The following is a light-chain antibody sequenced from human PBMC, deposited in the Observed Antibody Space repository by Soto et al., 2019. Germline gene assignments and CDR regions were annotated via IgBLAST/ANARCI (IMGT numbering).Light chain of an antibody. CDR2: KAS. Sequence: DIQMTQSPSTLSASVGDRVTVTCRASQSISSWLAWYQQKPGKAPKLLIYKASSLESGIPSRFSGSGSGTEFTLTISSLQPEDFATYYCQQYNSFSLTFGGGTKVEIK. V-gene: IGKV1-5*03. CDR1: QSISSW. J-gene: IGKJ4*01. CDR3: QQYNSFSLT.